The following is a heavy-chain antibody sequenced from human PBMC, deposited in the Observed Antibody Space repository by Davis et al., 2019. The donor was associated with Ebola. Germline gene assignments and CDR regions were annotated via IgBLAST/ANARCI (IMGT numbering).Heavy chain of an antibody. J-gene: IGHJ6*04. CDR1: GYTFTGYS. Sequence: ASVKVSCKTSGYTFTGYSIHWVRQAPGQGLEWMGRINPYNGGALYAQKFQDRVTMTRDTSISTAYMELSSLRSDDTAVYYCARDLITSYAMDVWGKGTTVTVSS. V-gene: IGHV1-2*06. D-gene: IGHD3-22*01. CDR3: ARDLITSYAMDV. CDR2: INPYNGGA.